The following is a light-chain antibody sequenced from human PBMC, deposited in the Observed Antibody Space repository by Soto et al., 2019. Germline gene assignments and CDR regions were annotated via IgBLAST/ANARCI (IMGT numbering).Light chain of an antibody. J-gene: IGKJ1*01. CDR3: QQYSTYLWT. V-gene: IGKV1-5*03. CDR2: QAS. CDR1: QSIRTW. Sequence: DIQMTQSPSTLSASVGDRVTITCRASQSIRTWLAWYQQKPGKAPRLLMYQASSLKSGVQSRFSGSGSETEFTLTITSLQPDDTATYFCQQYSTYLWTFGQGTKVDI.